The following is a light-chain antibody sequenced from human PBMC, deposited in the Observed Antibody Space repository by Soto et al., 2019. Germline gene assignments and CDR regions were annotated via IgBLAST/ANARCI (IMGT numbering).Light chain of an antibody. Sequence: DIKMTQSPSSLSASVGDRVTITCRASQAISVYLAWYQQKPGKVPKLLIYSESTLQSGVPSRFSGSGSGTDFTLTISSLQPEDVATYYCQKFNTAPLTFGQGPRLEIK. J-gene: IGKJ5*01. CDR2: SES. V-gene: IGKV1-27*01. CDR1: QAISVY. CDR3: QKFNTAPLT.